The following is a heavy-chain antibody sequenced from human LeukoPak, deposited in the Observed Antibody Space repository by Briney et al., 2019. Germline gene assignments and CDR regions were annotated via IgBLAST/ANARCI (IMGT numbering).Heavy chain of an antibody. D-gene: IGHD3-3*01. CDR3: ARGRDYDFWSGYYHFWFDP. CDR2: INHSGST. J-gene: IGHJ5*02. V-gene: IGHV4-34*01. Sequence: KSSETLSLTCAVYGGSFSGYYWSWIHQPPGKGLEWIGEINHSGSTNYNPSLKSRVTISVDTSKNQFSLKLSSVTAADTAVYYCARGRDYDFWSGYYHFWFDPWGQGTLVTVSS. CDR1: GGSFSGYY.